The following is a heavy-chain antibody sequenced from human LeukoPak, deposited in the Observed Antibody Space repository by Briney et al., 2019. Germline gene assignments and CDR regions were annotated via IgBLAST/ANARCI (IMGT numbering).Heavy chain of an antibody. Sequence: PGGSLRLSCAASGFTFSGSAMHWVRQASGKGLEWVGRIRRKANSYATAYAASVKGRFTISRDDSKNTAYLQMNSLKTEDTAVYYCTRHVEYSYGIALPLDYWGQGTLVTVSS. CDR2: IRRKANSYAT. CDR3: TRHVEYSYGIALPLDY. D-gene: IGHD5-18*01. J-gene: IGHJ4*02. V-gene: IGHV3-73*01. CDR1: GFTFSGSA.